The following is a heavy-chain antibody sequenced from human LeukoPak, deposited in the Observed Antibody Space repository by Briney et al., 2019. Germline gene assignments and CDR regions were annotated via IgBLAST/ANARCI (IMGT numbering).Heavy chain of an antibody. V-gene: IGHV4-38-2*02. CDR3: ARGQARLAWFDP. Sequence: PSETLSLTCIVSGGSINAYYWGWIRQPPGKGLEWIGSIYYSGSTYYNPSLKSRVTISVDTSKNQFSLKLRSVTAADTAVYYCARGQARLAWFDPWGQGTLVTVSS. CDR1: GGSINAYY. CDR2: IYYSGST. J-gene: IGHJ5*02. D-gene: IGHD6-19*01.